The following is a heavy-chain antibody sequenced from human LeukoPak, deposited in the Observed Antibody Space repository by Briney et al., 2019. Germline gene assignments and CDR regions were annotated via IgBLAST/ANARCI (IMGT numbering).Heavy chain of an antibody. CDR1: GYTFTGYY. CDR3: ATYCSGGSCYSSDY. CDR2: INPNSGGT. D-gene: IGHD2-15*01. J-gene: IGHJ4*02. V-gene: IGHV1-2*02. Sequence: GASVKVSCKASGYTFTGYYMHWVRQAPGQGLEWMGWINPNSGGTNYAQKFQGRVTMTRDTSISTAYMELSRLRSDDTAVYYCATYCSGGSCYSSDYWGQGTLVTVSS.